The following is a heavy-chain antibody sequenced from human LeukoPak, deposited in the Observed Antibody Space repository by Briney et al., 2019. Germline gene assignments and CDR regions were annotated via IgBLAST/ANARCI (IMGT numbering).Heavy chain of an antibody. Sequence: PSETLSLTCTVSGGSISSYYWSWIRQPPGKGLEWIGYIYYSGSTNYNPSLKSRVTISVDTSKNQFSLKLSSVTAADTAVYYCARRHGSGLFDYWGQGTLVTVSS. D-gene: IGHD3-10*01. CDR2: IYYSGST. V-gene: IGHV4-59*12. CDR3: ARRHGSGLFDY. CDR1: GGSISSYY. J-gene: IGHJ4*02.